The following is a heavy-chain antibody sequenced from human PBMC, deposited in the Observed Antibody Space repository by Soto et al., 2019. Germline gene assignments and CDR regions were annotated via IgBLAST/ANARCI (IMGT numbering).Heavy chain of an antibody. J-gene: IGHJ4*02. CDR3: ATNHDDISGRSPLLFDS. CDR2: IHYSGNT. V-gene: IGHV4-31*03. Sequence: QVQLQESGPGLVKPSQTLSLTCTVSGDSIGTGGYYWDWIRQHPGKAPEWIGYIHYSGNTYYNPSLKIRLTISLATSKNQFSLHLSSVTAADTAVYYCATNHDDISGRSPLLFDSWGQGTLVTVSS. D-gene: IGHD3-22*01. CDR1: GDSIGTGGYY.